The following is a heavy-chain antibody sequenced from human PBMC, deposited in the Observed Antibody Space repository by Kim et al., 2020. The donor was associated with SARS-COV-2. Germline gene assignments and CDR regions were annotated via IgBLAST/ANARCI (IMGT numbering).Heavy chain of an antibody. J-gene: IGHJ3*02. CDR2: IWYDGSNK. CDR1: GFTFSSYG. CDR3: ARGELGDAFDI. V-gene: IGHV3-33*01. Sequence: GGSLRLSCAASGFTFSSYGMHWVRQAPGKGLEWVAVIWYDGSNKYYADSVKGRFTISRDNSKNTLYLQMNSLRAEDTAVYYCARGELGDAFDIWGQGTMVTVSS. D-gene: IGHD7-27*01.